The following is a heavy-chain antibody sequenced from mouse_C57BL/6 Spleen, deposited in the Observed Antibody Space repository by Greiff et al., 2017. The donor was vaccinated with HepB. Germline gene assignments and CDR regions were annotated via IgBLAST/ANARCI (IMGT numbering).Heavy chain of an antibody. Sequence: VKLMESGPGLVAPSQSLSITCTVSGFSFTSYGVHWVRQPPGKGLEWLVVIWSDGSTTYNSALKSRLSISKDNSKSQVFLKMNSLQTDDTAMYYCARHSHYGNAMDYWGQGTSVTVSS. CDR1: GFSFTSYG. CDR2: IWSDGST. D-gene: IGHD1-1*01. CDR3: ARHSHYGNAMDY. J-gene: IGHJ4*01. V-gene: IGHV2-6-1*01.